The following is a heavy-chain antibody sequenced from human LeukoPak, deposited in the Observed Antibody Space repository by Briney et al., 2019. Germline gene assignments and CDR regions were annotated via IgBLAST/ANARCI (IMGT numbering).Heavy chain of an antibody. CDR2: MNPNSGNT. CDR1: GYTFTSYD. CDR3: ARPPARGRSNYYGSGSQLVYYMDV. J-gene: IGHJ6*03. V-gene: IGHV1-8*01. D-gene: IGHD3-10*01. Sequence: GASVKVSCKASGYTFTSYDINWVLQATGQGLEWMGWMNPNSGNTGYAQKVQGRVTMTRNTSISTVYMELSSLRSEDTAVYYCARPPARGRSNYYGSGSQLVYYMDVWGKGTTVTVSS.